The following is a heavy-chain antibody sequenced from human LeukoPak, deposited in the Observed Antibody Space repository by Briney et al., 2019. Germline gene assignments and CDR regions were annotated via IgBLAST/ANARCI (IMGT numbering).Heavy chain of an antibody. D-gene: IGHD5-18*01. V-gene: IGHV3-64*01. J-gene: IGHJ4*02. CDR3: AREGSYGGSDY. Sequence: PGGSLRLSCAASGFTFSSYGMHWVRQAPGKGLEYVSAINSNGGSTYYANSVKGRFTISRDNSKNTLYLQMGSLRAEDMAVYYCAREGSYGGSDYWGQGTLVTVSS. CDR1: GFTFSSYG. CDR2: INSNGGST.